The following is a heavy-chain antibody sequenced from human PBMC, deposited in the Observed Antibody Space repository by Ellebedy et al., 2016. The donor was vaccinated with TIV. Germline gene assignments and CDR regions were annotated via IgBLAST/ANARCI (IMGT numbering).Heavy chain of an antibody. D-gene: IGHD3-10*01. CDR1: GDPITGSHW. CDR3: ARDLGSGRYPGH. Sequence: SQTLSLTCXVSGDPITGSHWWSWVRQPPGRGLEWIGEIYPGRSANYNPSLKSRVAMSIDESKNGFSLKLSSVTAADTAVYYCARDLGSGRYPGHWGQGTLVTVSS. J-gene: IGHJ4*02. V-gene: IGHV4-4*02. CDR2: IYPGRSA.